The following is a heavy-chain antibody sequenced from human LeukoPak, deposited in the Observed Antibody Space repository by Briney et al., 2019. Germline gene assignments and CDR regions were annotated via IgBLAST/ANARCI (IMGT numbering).Heavy chain of an antibody. CDR2: IYSDSST. Sequence: GGSLRLCCAASGFTVSSKYMSWVRQAPGKGLEWVSVIYSDSSTYYADSVKGRFTISRDSSKNTLYLQMNSLRAEDTGVYYCARLGIAVAGDDYWGQGTLVTVSS. CDR3: ARLGIAVAGDDY. CDR1: GFTVSSKY. D-gene: IGHD6-19*01. J-gene: IGHJ4*02. V-gene: IGHV3-66*01.